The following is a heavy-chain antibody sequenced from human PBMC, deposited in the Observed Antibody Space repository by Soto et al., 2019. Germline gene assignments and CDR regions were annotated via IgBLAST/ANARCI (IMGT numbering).Heavy chain of an antibody. V-gene: IGHV3-21*01. CDR2: ISSSSSYI. CDR3: ARDRSGGGSYYYGMDV. CDR1: GFTFSSYS. J-gene: IGHJ6*02. Sequence: EVQLVESGGGLVKPGGSLRLSCAASGFTFSSYSMNWVRQAPGKGLEWVSFISSSSSYIYYADSVKGRFTISRDNPKNSLYLQMNSLRAEDTAVYDCARDRSGGGSYYYGMDVWGRGSTVTVSS. D-gene: IGHD6-25*01.